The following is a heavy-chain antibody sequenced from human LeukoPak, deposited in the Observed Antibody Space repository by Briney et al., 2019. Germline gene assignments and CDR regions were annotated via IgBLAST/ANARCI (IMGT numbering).Heavy chain of an antibody. CDR1: GFTFSSYA. D-gene: IGHD3-22*01. V-gene: IGHV3-23*01. CDR3: AKVGGGHYYDSSGHDYYFDY. CDR2: ISGSGGST. J-gene: IGHJ4*02. Sequence: HSGGSLRLSCAASGFTFSSYAMSWVRQAPGKGLEWVSAISGSGGSTYYADSVKGRFTISRDNSKNTLYLQMNSLRAEDTAVYYCAKVGGGHYYDSSGHDYYFDYWGQGTLVTVSS.